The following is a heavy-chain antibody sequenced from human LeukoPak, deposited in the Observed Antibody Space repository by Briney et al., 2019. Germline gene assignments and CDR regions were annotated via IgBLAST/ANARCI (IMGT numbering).Heavy chain of an antibody. J-gene: IGHJ4*02. V-gene: IGHV4-61*02. CDR2: IYTSGST. CDR3: AREDRSGYSFDY. D-gene: IGHD3-3*01. Sequence: SETLSLTCTVSGGSISSSSYYWSWIRQPAGKGLEWIGRIYTSGSTNYNPSLKSRVTISVDTSKNQFSLKLSSVTAADTAVYYCAREDRSGYSFDYWGQGTLVTVSS. CDR1: GGSISSSSYY.